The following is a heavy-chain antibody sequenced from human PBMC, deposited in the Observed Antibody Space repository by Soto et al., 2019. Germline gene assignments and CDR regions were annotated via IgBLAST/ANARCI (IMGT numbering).Heavy chain of an antibody. V-gene: IGHV3-48*02. J-gene: IGHJ4*02. D-gene: IGHD2-8*01. CDR2: ISGSSGTI. CDR1: GFTFSSYG. Sequence: EVQLVESGGGLVQPGGSLRLSCAASGFTFSSYGMTWVRQAPGKGLDWVSYISGSSGTIYYADSVKGRFTISRDNDKNTLYQQKNILRDEDTEVYDCMKDMLVRIDDYWGQGRPVTVS. CDR3: MKDMLVRIDDY.